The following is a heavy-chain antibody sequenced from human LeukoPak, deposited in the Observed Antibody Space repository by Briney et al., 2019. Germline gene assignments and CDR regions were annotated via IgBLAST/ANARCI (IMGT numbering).Heavy chain of an antibody. V-gene: IGHV1-69*13. CDR1: GGTFSSYA. CDR2: IIPIFGTA. J-gene: IGHJ6*02. CDR3: ARVTVAGTLYYYYGMDV. Sequence: AASVKVSCKASGGTFSSYAISWVRQAPGQGLEWMGGIIPIFGTANYAQKFQGRVTITADESTSTAYMELSSLRSEDTAMYYCARVTVAGTLYYYYGMDVWGQGTTVTVSS. D-gene: IGHD6-19*01.